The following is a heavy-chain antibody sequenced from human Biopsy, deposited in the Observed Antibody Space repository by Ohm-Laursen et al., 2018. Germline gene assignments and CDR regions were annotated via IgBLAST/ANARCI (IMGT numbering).Heavy chain of an antibody. CDR2: INPGGNST. Sequence: ASVKVSCKASGYTFTTYYIHWVRQAPGQGLEWMGIINPGGNSTAYTQNFQGRVTMTRDASTSTVYMELSSLRSEDTAVYYCVLASFDYWGQGTLVTVPS. V-gene: IGHV1-46*01. CDR1: GYTFTTYY. CDR3: VLASFDY. J-gene: IGHJ4*02.